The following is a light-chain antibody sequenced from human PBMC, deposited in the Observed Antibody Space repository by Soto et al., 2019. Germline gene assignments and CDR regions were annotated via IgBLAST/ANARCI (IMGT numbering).Light chain of an antibody. CDR1: SSNIGGNT. Sequence: QSVLTQLPSASGTPGQRVTISCSGSSSNIGGNTVHWYRQLPGTAPKLLMYSNRQRPSGVPDRFSGSKSGTSASLAISGLQSDDEADYYCAAWDDSLNGVVFGGGTKLTVL. V-gene: IGLV1-44*01. J-gene: IGLJ2*01. CDR2: SNR. CDR3: AAWDDSLNGVV.